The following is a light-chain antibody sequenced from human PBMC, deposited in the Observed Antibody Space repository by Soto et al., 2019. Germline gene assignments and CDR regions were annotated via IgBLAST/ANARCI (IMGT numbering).Light chain of an antibody. Sequence: EIVLTQSPGTLSLSPGERATLSCRASQSVSSSYLAWYQQKPGQAPRLLISGASGRATGIPDRFSGSGSGTDFTLTISRLEPEDFAVYYCQQYGTSQPPLGGGTKAAI. CDR2: GAS. J-gene: IGKJ4*01. CDR1: QSVSSSY. CDR3: QQYGTSQPP. V-gene: IGKV3-20*01.